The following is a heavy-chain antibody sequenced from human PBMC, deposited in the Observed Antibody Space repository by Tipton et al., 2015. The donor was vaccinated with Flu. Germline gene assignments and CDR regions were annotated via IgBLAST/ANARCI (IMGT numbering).Heavy chain of an antibody. D-gene: IGHD6-25*01. Sequence: QLVQSGAEVKKPGASVKVSCKASGYRFTDYSIHWVRQAPGQGLEWMGWIHPHNGATNSAQKFQGRVTMTADESTNTVYMELSSLRSDDTAVNYCARQIYSSGELDYDYYFMDVWGKGTTVTVSS. V-gene: IGHV1-2*02. CDR2: IHPHNGAT. CDR1: GYRFTDYS. CDR3: ARQIYSSGELDYDYYFMDV. J-gene: IGHJ6*03.